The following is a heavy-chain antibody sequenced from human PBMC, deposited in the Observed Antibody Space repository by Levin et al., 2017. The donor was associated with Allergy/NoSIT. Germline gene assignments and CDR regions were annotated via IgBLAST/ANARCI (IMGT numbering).Heavy chain of an antibody. D-gene: IGHD6-19*01. CDR3: ARAPGYSSGWYLY. CDR2: IYYSGST. CDR1: GGSISSYY. J-gene: IGHJ4*02. V-gene: IGHV4-59*01. Sequence: SQTLSLTCTVSGGSISSYYWSWIRQPPGKGLEWIGYIYYSGSTNYNPSLKSRVTISVDTSKNQFSLKLSSVTAADTAVYYCARAPGYSSGWYLYWGQGTLVTVSS.